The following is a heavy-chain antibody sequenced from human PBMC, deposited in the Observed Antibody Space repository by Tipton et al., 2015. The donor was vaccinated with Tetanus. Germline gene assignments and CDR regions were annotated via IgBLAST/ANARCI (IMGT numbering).Heavy chain of an antibody. J-gene: IGHJ4*02. V-gene: IGHV1-2*02. Sequence: QLVQSGAEVTKPGASVKVSCRASGYSFTGYYIHWPRQAPGQGLEWMGCINSNNGGTNYAQKFQGSVTMTRDTSISTDYMELSRLRSDDTAVYYCARELGGSGFPDYWGQGTLVTVSS. D-gene: IGHD3-10*01. CDR3: ARELGGSGFPDY. CDR1: GYSFTGYY. CDR2: INSNNGGT.